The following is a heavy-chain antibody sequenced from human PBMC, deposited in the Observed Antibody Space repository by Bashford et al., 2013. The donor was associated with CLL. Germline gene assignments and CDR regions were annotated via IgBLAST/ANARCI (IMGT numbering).Heavy chain of an antibody. D-gene: IGHD3-22*01. J-gene: IGHJ4*02. CDR1: GGSFSGYY. V-gene: IGHV4-34*01. CDR2: VNHSGST. Sequence: SETLSLTCAVYGGSFSGYYWSWIRQPPREGAWSGLGKVNHSGSTNYNPSLKSRVTISVDTSKNQFSLKLSSVTAADTAVYYCARGGYYYDSSGLRYFDYWGQGTLVTVSS. CDR3: ARGGYYYDSSGLRYFDY.